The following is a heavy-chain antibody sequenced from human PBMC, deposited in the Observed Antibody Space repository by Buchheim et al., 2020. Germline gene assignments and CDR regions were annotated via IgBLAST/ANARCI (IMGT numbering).Heavy chain of an antibody. CDR1: GFNFRKYG. CDR3: AKVTTFTNYYYGLDV. Sequence: EVHLLESGGGLGHPGGSLKLSCVASGFNFRKYGMTWVRQSAGKGLEWVATISGTGGNIYYADSVNGRFTLSRDNFKNTLYLHMTRLRADDSALYYCAKVTTFTNYYYGLDVWGRGTT. V-gene: IGHV3-23*01. CDR2: ISGTGGNI. D-gene: IGHD2/OR15-2a*01. J-gene: IGHJ6*02.